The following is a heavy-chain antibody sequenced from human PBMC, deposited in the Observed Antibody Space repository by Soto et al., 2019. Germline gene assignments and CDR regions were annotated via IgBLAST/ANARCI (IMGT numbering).Heavy chain of an antibody. Sequence: LRLSCAASGSTVSSNYMSWVRQAPGKGLEWVSVIYSGGSTYYADSVKGRFTISRDNSKNTLYLQMNSLRAEDTAVYYCAGGKIRYFDWLPPRFDYWGQGTLVTVSS. V-gene: IGHV3-53*01. CDR1: GSTVSSNY. J-gene: IGHJ4*02. CDR3: AGGKIRYFDWLPPRFDY. D-gene: IGHD3-9*01. CDR2: IYSGGST.